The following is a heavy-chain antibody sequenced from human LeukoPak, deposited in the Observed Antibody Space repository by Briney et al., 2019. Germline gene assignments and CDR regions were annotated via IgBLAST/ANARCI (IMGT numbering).Heavy chain of an antibody. V-gene: IGHV4-39*01. Sequence: SETLSLTCTVSGGSISSSSYYWGWIRQPPGKGLEWIGSIYYSGSTYYNPSLKSRVTISVDTSKNQFSLKLSSVTATDTAVYYCASRSSSGYLRYYYYYMDVWGKGTTVTISS. CDR1: GGSISSSSYY. CDR3: ASRSSSGYLRYYYYYMDV. D-gene: IGHD3-22*01. CDR2: IYYSGST. J-gene: IGHJ6*03.